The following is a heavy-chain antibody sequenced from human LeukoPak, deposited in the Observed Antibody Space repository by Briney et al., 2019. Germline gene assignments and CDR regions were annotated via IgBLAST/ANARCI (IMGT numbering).Heavy chain of an antibody. V-gene: IGHV1-46*01. CDR2: IRHSGGT. CDR3: AREEEGGTFDY. J-gene: IGHJ4*01. Sequence: ASVKVSCKASGYTFTNYYMHWVRQAPGQGLEWMGIIRHSGGTIYAQKFQGRVAMTGDTSTSTVYMELSSLRSEDTALYYCAREEEGGTFDYWGQGTLATVSS. D-gene: IGHD3-16*01. CDR1: GYTFTNYY.